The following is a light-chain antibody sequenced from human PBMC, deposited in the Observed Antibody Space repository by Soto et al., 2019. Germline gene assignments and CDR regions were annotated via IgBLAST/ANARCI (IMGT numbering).Light chain of an antibody. Sequence: DIVMTQSPLSLPVTPGEPASISCGSSQSLLHSNGYNYLDWYLQKPGQSPQLLIYLGSNRASGVPDRFTGSGSGTDFTLKISRVEADDVGVYYCMQALQTPYTFGQGTRLEIK. CDR3: MQALQTPYT. V-gene: IGKV2-28*01. CDR1: QSLLHSNGYNY. J-gene: IGKJ2*01. CDR2: LGS.